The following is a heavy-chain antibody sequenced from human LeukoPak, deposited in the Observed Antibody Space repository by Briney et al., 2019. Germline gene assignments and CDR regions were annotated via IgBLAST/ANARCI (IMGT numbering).Heavy chain of an antibody. V-gene: IGHV3-23*01. CDR3: AKDRDYGGNSGGYFDL. J-gene: IGHJ2*01. Sequence: GGSLRLSCAASGFTFSSYALSWVRQAPGKGLEWVSGINWNGGSTGYADSVKGRFTISRDNSKNTLYLQVNSLRAEDTAVYYCAKDRDYGGNSGGYFDLWGRGTLVTVSS. CDR2: INWNGGST. D-gene: IGHD4-23*01. CDR1: GFTFSSYA.